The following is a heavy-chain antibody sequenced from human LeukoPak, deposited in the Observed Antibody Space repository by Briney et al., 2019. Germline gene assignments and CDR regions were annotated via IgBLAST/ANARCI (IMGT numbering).Heavy chain of an antibody. CDR2: ISSTGSYI. CDR3: ARGGSPGATIDY. Sequence: GGSLRLSCAASGFSFSDYNMIWVRQAPGKGLEWVSSISSTGSYIYYADSLKGRFTISRDNARNSVYLQLNSLRGEDTAVYYCARGGSPGATIDYWGQGTLVTVSS. CDR1: GFSFSDYN. D-gene: IGHD1-26*01. V-gene: IGHV3-21*06. J-gene: IGHJ4*02.